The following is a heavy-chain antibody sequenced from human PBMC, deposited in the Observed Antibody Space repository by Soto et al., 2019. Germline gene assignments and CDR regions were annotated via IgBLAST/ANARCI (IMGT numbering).Heavy chain of an antibody. CDR2: IYWNDDK. CDR3: AHRPSGWYLFDY. J-gene: IGHJ4*02. V-gene: IGHV2-5*01. Sequence: QSGPTLVNPTQTLTLTCTFSGFSPSTSGVGVGWIRQPPGKALEWLALIYWNDDKRYSPSLKSGLTITKDTSKNQVVLTMTNMDPVDTATYYCAHRPSGWYLFDYWGQGTLVTVSS. D-gene: IGHD6-19*01. CDR1: GFSPSTSGVG.